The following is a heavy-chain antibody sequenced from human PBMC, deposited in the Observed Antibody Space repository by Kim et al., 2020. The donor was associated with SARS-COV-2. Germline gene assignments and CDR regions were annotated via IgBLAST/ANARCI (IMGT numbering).Heavy chain of an antibody. J-gene: IGHJ6*02. CDR3: ARDRGYSSSNYYYYYGMDV. V-gene: IGHV3-72*01. Sequence: GRFTISRDDSKNSLYLKMNSLKTEDTAVYYCARDRGYSSSNYYYYYGMDVWGQGTTVTVSS. D-gene: IGHD6-13*01.